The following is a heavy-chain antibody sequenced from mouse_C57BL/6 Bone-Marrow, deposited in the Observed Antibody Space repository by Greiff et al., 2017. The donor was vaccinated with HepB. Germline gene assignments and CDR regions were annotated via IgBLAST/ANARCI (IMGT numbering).Heavy chain of an antibody. Sequence: VHLLESGAELVRPGASVKLSCKASGYTFTDYYINWVKQRPGQGLEWIARIYPGSGNTYYNEKFKGKATLTAEKSSSTAYMQLSSLTSEDSAVYFCARDSSYDYAMDYWGQGTSVTVSS. CDR2: IYPGSGNT. J-gene: IGHJ4*01. D-gene: IGHD1-1*01. CDR3: ARDSSYDYAMDY. CDR1: GYTFTDYY. V-gene: IGHV1-76*01.